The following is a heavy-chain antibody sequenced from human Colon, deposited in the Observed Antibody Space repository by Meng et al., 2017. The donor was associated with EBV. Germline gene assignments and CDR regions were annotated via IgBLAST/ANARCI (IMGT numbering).Heavy chain of an antibody. CDR1: GGSFSGYY. Sequence: HVHVQQWGPSLLRPSESLSLPSAGYGGSFSGYYGSWIRQPPGKGLEWIGEIKHSGSTHYNPSLKSRLTISVDTSKNQFSLKLSSVTAANTAVYYCARGDGSGSGNLFDPWGQGTLVTVSS. CDR2: IKHSGST. V-gene: IGHV4-34*01. D-gene: IGHD3-10*01. CDR3: ARGDGSGSGNLFDP. J-gene: IGHJ5*02.